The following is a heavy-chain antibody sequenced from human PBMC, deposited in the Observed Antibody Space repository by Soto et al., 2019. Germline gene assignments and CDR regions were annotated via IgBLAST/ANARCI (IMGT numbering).Heavy chain of an antibody. J-gene: IGHJ4*02. D-gene: IGHD3-22*01. Sequence: QVQLVQSGAEVKKPGASVKVSCKASGYTFTSYGISWVRQAPGQGLEWMGWISAYNGNTNYAQKLQGRVTMTTDTSKRSAYMELRSLRSDDTDVYYCARDRGYSSGYYLTIDYWGQGTLVTVSS. CDR3: ARDRGYSSGYYLTIDY. V-gene: IGHV1-18*01. CDR1: GYTFTSYG. CDR2: ISAYNGNT.